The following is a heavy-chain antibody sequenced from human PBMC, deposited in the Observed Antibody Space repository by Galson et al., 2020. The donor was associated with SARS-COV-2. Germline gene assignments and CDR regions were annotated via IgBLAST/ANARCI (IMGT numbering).Heavy chain of an antibody. V-gene: IGHV3-20*01. Sequence: GESLKISCSASGFRFDDYGMSWVRQAPGKGLEWVSGINWNGGSTGYADSVKGRFTISRDNAKDSLYLQINSLSAEDTALYHCARGVPYYDYYMDVWGKGTTVIVSS. CDR1: GFRFDDYG. J-gene: IGHJ6*03. CDR2: INWNGGST. CDR3: ARGVPYYDYYMDV.